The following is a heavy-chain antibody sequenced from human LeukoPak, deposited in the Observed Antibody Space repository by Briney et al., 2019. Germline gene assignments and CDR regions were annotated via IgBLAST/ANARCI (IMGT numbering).Heavy chain of an antibody. V-gene: IGHV1-18*01. CDR3: ARPYYDSSAPPYDY. D-gene: IGHD3-22*01. CDR2: ISAYNGNT. J-gene: IGHJ4*02. CDR1: GYTFTSYG. Sequence: ASVKVSCKASGYTFTSYGISWVRQAPGQGLEWMGWISAYNGNTNYAQKLQGRVTMTTDTSTSTACMELRSLRSDDTAVYYCARPYYDSSAPPYDYWGQGTLVTVSS.